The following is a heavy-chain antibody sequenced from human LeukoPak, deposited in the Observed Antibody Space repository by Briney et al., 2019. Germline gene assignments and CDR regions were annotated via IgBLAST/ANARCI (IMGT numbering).Heavy chain of an antibody. CDR1: GGSISSSSYY. CDR2: IYYSGST. Sequence: SETLSLTCTVPGGSISSSSYYWGWIRQPPRKRLEWIGSIYYSGSTHYNPSLKSRVTISVGTSKNQFSLKLSSVTAADTAVYYCARQGIAAAGPNYYYYYMDVWGKGTTVTVSS. J-gene: IGHJ6*03. CDR3: ARQGIAAAGPNYYYYYMDV. V-gene: IGHV4-39*01. D-gene: IGHD6-13*01.